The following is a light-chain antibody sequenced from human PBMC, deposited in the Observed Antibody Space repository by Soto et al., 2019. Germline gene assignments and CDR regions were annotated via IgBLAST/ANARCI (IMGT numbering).Light chain of an antibody. CDR1: QSIDTW. V-gene: IGKV1-5*01. CDR3: QQYYDYST. CDR2: DAS. Sequence: DIQMTQSPSTLSASVGDRVTITCRASQSIDTWLAWYQQKPGTAPNLLIFDASALESGVPSRFSGSGSGTEFTLTISGLQPDDFATYFCQQYYDYSTFGQGTKVEIK. J-gene: IGKJ1*01.